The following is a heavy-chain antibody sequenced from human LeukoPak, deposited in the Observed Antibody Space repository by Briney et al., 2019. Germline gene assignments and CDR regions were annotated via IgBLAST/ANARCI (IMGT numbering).Heavy chain of an antibody. Sequence: PSETLSLTCTVSGGSLSSYYWSWIRQPPGKGLEWIGYIYYSGSTNYNPSLKSRATISVATSKNQFSLKLSSVTAADTAVYYCARDRYSSGWHEGVVAFDIWAKGQWSPSLQ. V-gene: IGHV4-59*01. J-gene: IGHJ3*02. CDR1: GGSLSSYY. CDR3: ARDRYSSGWHEGVVAFDI. CDR2: IYYSGST. D-gene: IGHD6-19*01.